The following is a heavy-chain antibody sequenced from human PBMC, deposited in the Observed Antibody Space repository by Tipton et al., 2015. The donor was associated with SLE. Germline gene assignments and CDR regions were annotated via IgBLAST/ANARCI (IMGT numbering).Heavy chain of an antibody. CDR3: AREGRLAARRKDGNYYYYSGMDV. J-gene: IGHJ6*02. D-gene: IGHD6-6*01. CDR2: VYTTGNT. CDR1: AGSISRGTYY. V-gene: IGHV4-61*02. Sequence: GLVKPSQTLSLACTVSAGSISRGTYYWTWIRQPAGKGLEWIGRVYTTGNTDYNPSLKSRVIISLDTSTNRFSLKLRSVTAADTAVYYCAREGRLAARRKDGNYYYYSGMDVWGQGTTVTVPS.